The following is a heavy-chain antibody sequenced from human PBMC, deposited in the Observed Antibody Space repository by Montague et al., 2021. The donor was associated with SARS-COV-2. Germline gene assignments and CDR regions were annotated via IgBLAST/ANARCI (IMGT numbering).Heavy chain of an antibody. Sequence: SETLSLTCTVSSGSSTDYWSWIRQQPGKGLEWIGSNYTDGKMIYNSFHQTRVTMSIDTFENSFSLTPKSVTAADTADYYCARYSGGSAVSGLDYWGQGTLVTVSS. D-gene: IGHD3-16*01. V-gene: IGHV4-39*01. J-gene: IGHJ4*02. CDR3: ARYSGGSAVSGLDY. CDR1: SGSSTDY. CDR2: NYTDGKM.